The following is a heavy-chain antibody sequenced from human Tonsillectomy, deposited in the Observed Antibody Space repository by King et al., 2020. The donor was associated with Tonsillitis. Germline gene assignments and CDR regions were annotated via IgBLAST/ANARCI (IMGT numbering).Heavy chain of an antibody. CDR3: ARVVRYFASRYFDY. D-gene: IGHD3-9*01. CDR2: INHSGST. V-gene: IGHV4-34*01. Sequence: VQLQQWGAGLLKPSETLSLTCAVYGGSFSGYYWSWLRQPPGKGLEWIGEINHSGSTNYNPSLKSRVTISVDTSQNQFSLKLSSVTAADTAVYYCARVVRYFASRYFDYWGQGTLVTVSS. J-gene: IGHJ4*02. CDR1: GGSFSGYY.